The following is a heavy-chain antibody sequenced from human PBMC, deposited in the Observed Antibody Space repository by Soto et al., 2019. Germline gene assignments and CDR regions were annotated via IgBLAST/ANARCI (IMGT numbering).Heavy chain of an antibody. D-gene: IGHD3-10*01. CDR2: ISSSGGNT. J-gene: IGHJ4*02. CDR3: AKERLARGIDY. Sequence: EVQLLESGGGLVQPGRSLRLSCAASGFTFSNYAMSWVRQAPGKGLDWVSVISSSGGNTDYADYVKGRFTISRDNSKNTVYLQMKDLRDEDTAVYYCAKERLARGIDYWGQGTLVTVSS. CDR1: GFTFSNYA. V-gene: IGHV3-23*01.